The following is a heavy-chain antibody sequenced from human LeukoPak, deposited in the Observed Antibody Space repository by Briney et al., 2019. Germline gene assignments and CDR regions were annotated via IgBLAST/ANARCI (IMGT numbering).Heavy chain of an antibody. CDR1: GFTFTSSA. CDR3: ARTFSYYYDSSGYWLDAFDI. V-gene: IGHV1-58*01. D-gene: IGHD3-22*01. Sequence: SVKVSCKASGFTFTSSAVQWVRQARGQRLEWIGWIVVGSGNTNYAQKFQGRVTITADESTSTAYMELSSLRSEDTAVYYCARTFSYYYDSSGYWLDAFDIWGQGTMVTVSS. J-gene: IGHJ3*02. CDR2: IVVGSGNT.